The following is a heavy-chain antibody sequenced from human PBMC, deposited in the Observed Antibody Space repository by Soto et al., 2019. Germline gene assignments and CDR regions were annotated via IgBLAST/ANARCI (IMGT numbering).Heavy chain of an antibody. J-gene: IGHJ4*01. CDR1: GFSFDTYA. CDR3: AKLGRTTINRDY. CDR2: ISGSGGNT. D-gene: IGHD5-12*01. Sequence: EAQLLESGGGLVQPGGSLRVSCAASGFSFDTYAMSWVRQAPGKGLEWVSTISGSGGNTYYADSVKGRFTISRDNSKNILYLQMTSLRAEDTALYYGAKLGRTTINRDYWGHGTQVTVSS. V-gene: IGHV3-23*01.